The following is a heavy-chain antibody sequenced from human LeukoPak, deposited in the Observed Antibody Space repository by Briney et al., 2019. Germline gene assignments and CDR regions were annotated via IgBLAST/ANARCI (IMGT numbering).Heavy chain of an antibody. V-gene: IGHV3-48*04. CDR1: GFTFSTYS. CDR2: ISGSSETI. CDR3: ARDHLSPFDL. Sequence: PGGSLRLSCAASGFTFSTYSMNWVRQAPGKGLEWVSYISGSSETIYYADSVKGRFTISRDNAKNSLFLQMNSLRGEDMAVYYCARDHLSPFDLWGRGTLVTVSS. J-gene: IGHJ2*01.